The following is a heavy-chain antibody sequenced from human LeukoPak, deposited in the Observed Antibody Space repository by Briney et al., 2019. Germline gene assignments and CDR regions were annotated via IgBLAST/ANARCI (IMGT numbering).Heavy chain of an antibody. Sequence: ASVKVSCKASSYTFTNYAFTWVRQAPGQGLEWMGWVSAYNGNTNYAQKLQGRVTMTTDTSTSTAYMELRSLRSDDTAVYYCARGLEWLTRRHTWFDPWGQGTLVTVSS. V-gene: IGHV1-18*01. CDR3: ARGLEWLTRRHTWFDP. J-gene: IGHJ5*02. CDR1: SYTFTNYA. D-gene: IGHD3-3*01. CDR2: VSAYNGNT.